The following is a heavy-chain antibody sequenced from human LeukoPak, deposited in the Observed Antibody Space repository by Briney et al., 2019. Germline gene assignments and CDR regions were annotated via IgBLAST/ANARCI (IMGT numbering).Heavy chain of an antibody. CDR3: ARHEEEDGYNAKTLDY. D-gene: IGHD5-24*01. V-gene: IGHV4-39*01. Sequence: WETLSLTCIVSGASISGSNNYWGWIREPPGMGLEWIGSIFYSGRTYYNPSLKSRVTISVDTSKNHFSLRLSSVTAADTAVYYCARHEEEDGYNAKTLDYWGQGALVTVSS. J-gene: IGHJ4*02. CDR2: IFYSGRT. CDR1: GASISGSNNY.